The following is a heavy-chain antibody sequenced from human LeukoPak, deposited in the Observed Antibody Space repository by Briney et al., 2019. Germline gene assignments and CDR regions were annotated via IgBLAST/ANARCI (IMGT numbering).Heavy chain of an antibody. CDR2: ISYDGSNK. Sequence: GGSLRLSCAASGFTFSSYAMHWVRQAPGKGLEWVAVISYDGSNKYYADSVKGRFTISRDNSKNTLYLQMNSLRAEDTAVYYCATCSGGTFDYWGQGTLVTVSS. V-gene: IGHV3-30*14. D-gene: IGHD2-15*01. CDR1: GFTFSSYA. CDR3: ATCSGGTFDY. J-gene: IGHJ4*02.